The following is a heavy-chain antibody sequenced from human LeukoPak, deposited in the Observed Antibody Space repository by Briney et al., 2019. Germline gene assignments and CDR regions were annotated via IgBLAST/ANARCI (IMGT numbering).Heavy chain of an antibody. CDR3: TRERLPDDY. V-gene: IGHV3-21*01. Sequence: GGSLRLSCAASGFSFSTYSMNWVRQAPGKGLEWVSSISAASNYIYYADSVKGRFTISRDNAKNSLYLQMNSLRAEDTAVYYCTRERLPDDYWGQGTLVTVSS. D-gene: IGHD4-11*01. CDR2: ISAASNYI. J-gene: IGHJ4*02. CDR1: GFSFSTYS.